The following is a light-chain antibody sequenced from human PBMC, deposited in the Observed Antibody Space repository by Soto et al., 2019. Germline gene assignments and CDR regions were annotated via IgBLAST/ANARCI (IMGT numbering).Light chain of an antibody. CDR1: QSVSSSY. CDR3: QQYGSSPMYT. CDR2: GAS. J-gene: IGKJ2*01. V-gene: IGKV3-20*01. Sequence: PGERTTLSCRASQSVSSSYLAWYQQKPGQAPRLLIYGASSRATGIPDRFSGSGSGTDFTLTISRLEPEDFAVYYCQQYGSSPMYTFGQGTKLEIK.